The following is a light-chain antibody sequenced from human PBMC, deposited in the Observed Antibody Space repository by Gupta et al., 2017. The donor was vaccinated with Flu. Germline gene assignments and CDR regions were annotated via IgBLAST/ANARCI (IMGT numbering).Light chain of an antibody. J-gene: IGKJ4*01. Sequence: ILLTQSPATLSLSPGERASLSCRASQSVSNFLAWYQQKPGQAPRLLIYDASNRATGIPARFSGSGSGTDFTLTISSLEPEDSAAYYCQQRRDLLTFGGGTRVQIK. CDR1: QSVSNF. CDR3: QQRRDLLT. CDR2: DAS. V-gene: IGKV3-11*01.